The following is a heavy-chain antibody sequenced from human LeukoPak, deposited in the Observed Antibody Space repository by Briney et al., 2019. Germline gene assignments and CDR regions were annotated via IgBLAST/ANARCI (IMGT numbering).Heavy chain of an antibody. D-gene: IGHD3-10*01. J-gene: IGHJ4*02. Sequence: SETLSLTCAVSGYSINSGYYWGWIRQPPGKGLEWIGIIYHSGSTYYNPSLRSRVTISVDTSKNQFSLKLSSVTAADTAVYYCARQTSYYSGSGSYYPGYYFDYWGQGALVTVSS. CDR3: ARQTSYYSGSGSYYPGYYFDY. CDR2: IYHSGST. V-gene: IGHV4-38-2*01. CDR1: GYSINSGYY.